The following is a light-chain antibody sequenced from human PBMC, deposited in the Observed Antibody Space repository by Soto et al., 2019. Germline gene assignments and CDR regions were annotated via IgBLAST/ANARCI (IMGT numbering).Light chain of an antibody. Sequence: DIQMTQSPSTLSASVGDRVTITCRASQSISSWLAWYQQKPGKAPKLLIYDASSLESGVPSRFNGSGSGTEFTLTISSLQPDDFATYYCQQYNSYLTFGPGTKVDIK. V-gene: IGKV1-5*01. CDR3: QQYNSYLT. CDR1: QSISSW. CDR2: DAS. J-gene: IGKJ3*01.